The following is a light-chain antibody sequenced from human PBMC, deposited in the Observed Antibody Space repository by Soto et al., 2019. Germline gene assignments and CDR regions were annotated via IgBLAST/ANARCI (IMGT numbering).Light chain of an antibody. CDR2: GAS. CDR1: QSVSSSY. CDR3: QQYGSSPWT. Sequence: EIVRTQSPAILSLSPGERATLSCRASQSVSSSYLAWYQQKPGQAPRLLIYGASSRATGIPDRFSGSGSGTEFTLPISRLEPEDFAVYYCQQYGSSPWTFGQGTKV. J-gene: IGKJ1*01. V-gene: IGKV3-20*01.